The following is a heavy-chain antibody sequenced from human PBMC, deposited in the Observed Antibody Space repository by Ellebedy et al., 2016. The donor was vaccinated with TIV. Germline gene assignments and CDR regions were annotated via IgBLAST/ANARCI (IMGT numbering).Heavy chain of an antibody. CDR3: AKDRTSGDGYWVFDS. CDR2: ISRDGGSS. J-gene: IGHJ4*02. CDR1: GFTFDNFN. V-gene: IGHV3-43*01. Sequence: PGGSLRLSCAASGFTFDNFNMPWVRLPPGKGLEWVSIISRDGGSSSYAASVKGRFTISRDNSKRTVDLQMRSVRAEDTAVYFCAKDRTSGDGYWVFDSWGQGTMVSVSS. D-gene: IGHD2-21*02.